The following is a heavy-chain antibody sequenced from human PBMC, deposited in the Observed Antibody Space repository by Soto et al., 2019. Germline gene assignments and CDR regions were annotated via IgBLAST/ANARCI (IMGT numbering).Heavy chain of an antibody. D-gene: IGHD1-26*01. Sequence: ASVKVSCNASGGTFISYAISLVRQAPGQGPEWMGGINASDDKTRYSQKFQGRFTITRDTSASTGYMQLNSLRSEDTAVYYCARGLGLYYSDYWGQGTLVTVSS. CDR1: GGTFISYA. V-gene: IGHV1-3*01. J-gene: IGHJ4*02. CDR3: ARGLGLYYSDY. CDR2: INASDDKT.